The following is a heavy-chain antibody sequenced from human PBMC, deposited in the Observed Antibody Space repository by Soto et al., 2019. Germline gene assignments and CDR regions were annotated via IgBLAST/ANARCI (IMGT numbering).Heavy chain of an antibody. D-gene: IGHD4-17*01. CDR1: GYTFTGYY. J-gene: IGHJ6*02. CDR2: INPNSGGT. CDR3: ARILDYVGGMDV. V-gene: IGHV1-2*02. Sequence: ASVKVSCKASGYTFTGYYMHWVRQAPGQGLEWMGWINPNSGGTNYAQKFQGRVTMTRDTSISTAYMELSRLRSDDTAVYYCARILDYVGGMDVWGQGTTVTVSS.